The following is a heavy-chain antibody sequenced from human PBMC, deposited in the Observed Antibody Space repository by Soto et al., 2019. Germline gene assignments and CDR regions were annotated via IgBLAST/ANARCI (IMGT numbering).Heavy chain of an antibody. CDR2: IYYSGST. CDR3: ARVSHYLLSSSWPSFDY. J-gene: IGHJ4*02. D-gene: IGHD6-13*01. V-gene: IGHV4-59*01. Sequence: SETLSLTCTVSGGSISSYYWSWIRQPPGKGLEWIGYIYYSGSTNYNPSLKSRVTISVDTSKNQFSLKLSSVTAADTAVYYCARVSHYLLSSSWPSFDYWGQGTLVTVSS. CDR1: GGSISSYY.